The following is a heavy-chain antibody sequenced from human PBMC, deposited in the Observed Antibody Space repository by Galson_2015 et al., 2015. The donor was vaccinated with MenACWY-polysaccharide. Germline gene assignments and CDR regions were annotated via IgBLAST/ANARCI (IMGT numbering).Heavy chain of an antibody. Sequence: IKSDGSSTSYADSVKGRFTISRDNAKNTLYLQMNSLRAEDTALYYCARGYSAYDWGQGTLVTVSA. D-gene: IGHD5-12*01. CDR2: IKSDGSST. V-gene: IGHV3-74*01. CDR3: ARGYSAYD. J-gene: IGHJ4*02.